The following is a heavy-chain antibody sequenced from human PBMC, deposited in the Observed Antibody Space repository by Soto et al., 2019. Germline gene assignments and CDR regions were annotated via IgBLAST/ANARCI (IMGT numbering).Heavy chain of an antibody. CDR2: ISAHNGDT. J-gene: IGHJ4*02. V-gene: IGHV1-18*04. CDR1: GYSFATYG. CDR3: ATEPIYYKDVSGYSPLAH. Sequence: QVQLVQSGAEVKKPGASVKVSCKASGYSFATYGFSWVRQAPGQGLECVGWISAHNGDTHYSQKFQGRVTLTTDTSTNTGYMELRSLTSDATAVYFCATEPIYYKDVSGYSPLAHWGKGTLVTVPS. D-gene: IGHD3-22*01.